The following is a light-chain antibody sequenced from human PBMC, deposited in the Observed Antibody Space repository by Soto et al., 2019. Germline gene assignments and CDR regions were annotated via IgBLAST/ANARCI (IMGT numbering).Light chain of an antibody. CDR2: NNN. J-gene: IGLJ7*01. V-gene: IGLV1-44*01. CDR1: SSNIGSTA. CDR3: AAWDDSLNGVV. Sequence: QSVLTQPPSASGTPGQRVNIACSGSSSNIGSTAVKWYQQLPGTAPKLLIYNNNQRPSGVPDRFSGSKSGTSASLAISGLQSEDEADYYCAAWDDSLNGVVFGGGTQLTVL.